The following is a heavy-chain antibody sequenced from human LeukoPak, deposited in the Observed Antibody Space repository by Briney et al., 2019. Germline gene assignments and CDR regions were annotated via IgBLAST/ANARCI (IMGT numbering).Heavy chain of an antibody. CDR1: GYSFTSYR. V-gene: IGHV5-51*01. CDR3: ARLAGELDYYYGMDV. Sequence: GESLKISCKGSGYSFTSYRIGWVRQMPGKGLEWMGIIYPGDSDTRYSPSFQGQVTISADKSISTAYLQWSSLKASDTAMYYCARLAGELDYYYGMDVWGKGTTVTVSS. CDR2: IYPGDSDT. D-gene: IGHD3-10*01. J-gene: IGHJ6*04.